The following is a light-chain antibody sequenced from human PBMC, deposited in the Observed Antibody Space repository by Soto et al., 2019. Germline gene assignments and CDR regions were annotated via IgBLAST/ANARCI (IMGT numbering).Light chain of an antibody. J-gene: IGLJ1*01. CDR3: TSYTTSITLYV. Sequence: QSALTQPASVSGSPGQSITISCTGTSSDVGGYNYVSWYQQHPGKAPKLMIYEVSNRPSGVSNRFSGSKSGNTASLTISGLQAEDEADYYCTSYTTSITLYVFGTGTKHRP. CDR2: EVS. CDR1: SSDVGGYNY. V-gene: IGLV2-14*01.